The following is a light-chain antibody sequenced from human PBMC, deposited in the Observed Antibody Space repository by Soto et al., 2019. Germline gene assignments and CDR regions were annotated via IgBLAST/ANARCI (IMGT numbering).Light chain of an antibody. CDR2: DVT. V-gene: IGLV2-14*01. CDR3: CSSASSTSYV. J-gene: IGLJ1*01. Sequence: SVLTQPASVSGSPGQSITISCTGTSGDVGGYNFVSWYQQYPGKAPKLMIHDVTARPSGVSIRFSGSKSGTTASLTISGLQPEDEADYYCCSSASSTSYVFGTGTKVTVL. CDR1: SGDVGGYNF.